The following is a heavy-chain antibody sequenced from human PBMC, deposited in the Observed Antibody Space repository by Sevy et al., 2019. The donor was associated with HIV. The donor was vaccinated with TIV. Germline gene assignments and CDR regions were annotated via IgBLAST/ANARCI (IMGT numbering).Heavy chain of an antibody. Sequence: ASVKVSCKASASIFTYYALHWVRQAPGQRPEWMGWIVLGNGRTKYSEDFQGRVTFTRDRSARIAYMGMSSLRSEDTAVYYCAGGWGTTLNNFDYWGQGSLVTVSS. J-gene: IGHJ4*02. CDR1: ASIFTYYA. CDR2: IVLGNGRT. V-gene: IGHV1-3*01. CDR3: AGGWGTTLNNFDY. D-gene: IGHD1-1*01.